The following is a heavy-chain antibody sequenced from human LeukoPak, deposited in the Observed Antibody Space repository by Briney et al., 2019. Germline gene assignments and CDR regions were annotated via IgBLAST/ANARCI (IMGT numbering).Heavy chain of an antibody. J-gene: IGHJ4*02. CDR1: GGSISNTNYY. D-gene: IGHD3-10*01. CDR2: IYSDGT. V-gene: IGHV4-39*01. CDR3: ARHYYAGFGTYRPFDY. Sequence: PSDTLSLTCTVSGGSISNTNYYWGWIRQPPGKGLEWIGSIYSDGTYYNPSLKSRIAMSVNTSKKQFSLSLRSGTATATAVHYCARHYYAGFGTYRPFDYWGQGTLVTVAS.